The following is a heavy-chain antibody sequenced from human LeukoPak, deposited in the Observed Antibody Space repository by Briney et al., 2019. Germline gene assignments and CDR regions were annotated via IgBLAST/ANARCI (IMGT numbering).Heavy chain of an antibody. CDR3: ARDRADYGDYVFYY. Sequence: PGGSLRPSCAASGFTVSSNYMSWVRQAPGKGLEWVSVIYSGGSTYYADSVKGRFTISRDNSKNTLYLQMNSVRAEDTAVYYCARDRADYGDYVFYYWGQGTLVTVSS. J-gene: IGHJ4*02. CDR2: IYSGGST. CDR1: GFTVSSNY. V-gene: IGHV3-66*01. D-gene: IGHD4-17*01.